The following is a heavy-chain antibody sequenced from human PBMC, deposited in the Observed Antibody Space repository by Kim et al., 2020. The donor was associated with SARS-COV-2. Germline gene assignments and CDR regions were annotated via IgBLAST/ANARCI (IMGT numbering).Heavy chain of an antibody. CDR3: SRNNWGAN. V-gene: IGHV3-48*03. Sequence: GGSLRLSWAASGFSFGRGYWTCSRHALGTVRAWVGYRIARGTTVNYADSVKGRFTMSRYNANNSLSLQMNSLRAEYTAVYYCSRNNWGANWGPGTLVTVPS. D-gene: IGHD7-27*01. CDR1: GFSFGRGY. J-gene: IGHJ4*01. CDR2: RIARGTTV.